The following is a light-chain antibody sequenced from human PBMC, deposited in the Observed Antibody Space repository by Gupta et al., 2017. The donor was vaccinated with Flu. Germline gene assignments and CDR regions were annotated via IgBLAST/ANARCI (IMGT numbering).Light chain of an antibody. J-gene: IGKJ4*02. V-gene: IGKV3-20*01. CDR2: GAS. CDR1: QSVSSSY. Sequence: ERATRACRASQSVSSSYLAWYQQKPGQAHRLLIYGASSRATGIPDRFSGSGSGTDFTLTISRLEPEDFAVYYCQQYGSSPLTFGGGTKVEIK. CDR3: QQYGSSPLT.